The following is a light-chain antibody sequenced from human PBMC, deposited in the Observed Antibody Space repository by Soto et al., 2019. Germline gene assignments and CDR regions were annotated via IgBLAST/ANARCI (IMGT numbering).Light chain of an antibody. CDR1: QSISAY. CDR2: AAS. CDR3: QQYNSYPWT. J-gene: IGKJ1*01. V-gene: IGKV1-39*01. Sequence: DIQMTQSPSSMSASVGDRVTITCRASQSISAYLNWYQQKPGKAPKLLIYAASSLQSGVPSRFSGSGSGTEFTLTISSLQPDDFATYYCQQYNSYPWTFGQGTKVEIK.